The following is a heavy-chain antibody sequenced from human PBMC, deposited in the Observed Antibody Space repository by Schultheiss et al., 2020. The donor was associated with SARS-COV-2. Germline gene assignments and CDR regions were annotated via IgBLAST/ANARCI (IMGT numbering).Heavy chain of an antibody. CDR3: AREGVGATGYFDY. D-gene: IGHD1-26*01. J-gene: IGHJ4*02. Sequence: GESLKISCAASGFTVSSNYMSWVRQAPGKGLEWVSVIYSGGSTYYADSVKGRFTISRHNSKNTLYLQMNSLRAEDTAVYYCAREGVGATGYFDYWGQGTLVTVSS. CDR2: IYSGGST. CDR1: GFTVSSNY. V-gene: IGHV3-53*04.